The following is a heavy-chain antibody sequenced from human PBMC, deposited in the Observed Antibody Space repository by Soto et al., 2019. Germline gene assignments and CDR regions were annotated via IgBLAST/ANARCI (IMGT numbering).Heavy chain of an antibody. D-gene: IGHD2-21*02. CDR3: ARDFAPDCGGDCYHYFDY. CDR1: GGTFSSYA. Sequence: ASVKVSCKASGGTFSSYAISWVRQAPGQGLEWMGGIIPIFGTANYAQKFQGRVTITADESTSTAYMELSSLRSEDTAVYYCARDFAPDCGGDCYHYFDYWGQGTLVTVSS. J-gene: IGHJ4*02. CDR2: IIPIFGTA. V-gene: IGHV1-69*13.